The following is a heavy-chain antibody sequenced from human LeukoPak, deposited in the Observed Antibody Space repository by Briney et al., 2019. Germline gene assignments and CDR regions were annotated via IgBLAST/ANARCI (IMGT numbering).Heavy chain of an antibody. CDR1: GGTFSRHA. D-gene: IGHD5-12*01. CDR2: IIPIFGTT. CDR3: ARGDSGYDYGFDN. J-gene: IGHJ4*02. V-gene: IGHV1-69*05. Sequence: SVKVSCKASGGTFSRHAISWVRQAPGQGLEWVGGIIPIFGTTNYAQKFQGRVTITTDESTSTGYMELRSLRSDDTAVYYCARGDSGYDYGFDNWGQGTLVTVSS.